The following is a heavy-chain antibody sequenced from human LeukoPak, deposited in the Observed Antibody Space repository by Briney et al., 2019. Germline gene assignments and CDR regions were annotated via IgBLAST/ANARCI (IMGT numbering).Heavy chain of an antibody. CDR1: GGSVSSGSYY. CDR2: IYYSGST. Sequence: SETLSLTCTVSGGSVSSGSYYWSWIRQPPGKGLEWIGYIYYSGSTNYNPSLKSRVTISVDTSKNQFSLKLSSVTAADTAVYYCARVAPRESGYSYQGFDYWGQGTLVTVSS. V-gene: IGHV4-61*01. D-gene: IGHD5-18*01. CDR3: ARVAPRESGYSYQGFDY. J-gene: IGHJ4*02.